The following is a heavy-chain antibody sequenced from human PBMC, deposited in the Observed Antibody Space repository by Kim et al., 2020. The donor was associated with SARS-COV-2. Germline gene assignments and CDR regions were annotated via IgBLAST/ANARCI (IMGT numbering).Heavy chain of an antibody. V-gene: IGHV3-74*01. Sequence: GGSLRLSCAASGFTLGRYSMHWVRQAPGKGLVWVSCINMNGCGIDYVEAVRGRFTFSSYRAKTTLYLQINMMRAENKAVYYCGRDRSMRIGPIDHWG. J-gene: IGHJ5*02. D-gene: IGHD2-8*01. CDR1: GFTLGRYS. CDR3: GRDRSMRIGPIDH. CDR2: INMNGCGI.